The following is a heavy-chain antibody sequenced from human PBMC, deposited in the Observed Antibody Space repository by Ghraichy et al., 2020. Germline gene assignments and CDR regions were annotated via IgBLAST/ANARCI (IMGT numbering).Heavy chain of an antibody. Sequence: SETLSLTCAVYGGSFSGYYWSWIRQPPGKGLEWIGEINHSGSTNYNPSLKSRVTISVDTSKNQFSLKLSSVTAADTAVYYCARGSWYQGGFFDYWGQGTLVTVSS. CDR2: INHSGST. V-gene: IGHV4-34*01. D-gene: IGHD6-13*01. CDR3: ARGSWYQGGFFDY. J-gene: IGHJ4*02. CDR1: GGSFSGYY.